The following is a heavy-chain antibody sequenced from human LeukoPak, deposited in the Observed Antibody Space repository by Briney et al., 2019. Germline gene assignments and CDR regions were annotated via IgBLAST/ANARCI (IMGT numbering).Heavy chain of an antibody. V-gene: IGHV4-4*02. CDR3: ARGRFGELLNWFDP. CDR2: IHHSGST. D-gene: IGHD3-10*01. J-gene: IGHJ5*02. Sequence: TPSGTLSLTCAVSGGSISSSNWWSWVRQPPGKGLEWIGEIHHSGSTNYNPSLKSRVTISVDKSKNQFSLKLSSVTAADTAVYYCARGRFGELLNWFDPWGQGTLVTVSS. CDR1: GGSISSSNW.